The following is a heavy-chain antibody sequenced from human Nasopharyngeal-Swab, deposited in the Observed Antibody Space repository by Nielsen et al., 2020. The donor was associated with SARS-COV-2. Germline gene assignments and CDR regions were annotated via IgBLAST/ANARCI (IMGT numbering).Heavy chain of an antibody. CDR2: ISSSGGRT. Sequence: GEYLKIYCAASGFTFNNYAMSWVRQAPGKGLEWVSSISSSGGRTYYADSVKGRFTISRANSKNKVYLQMNSLVAEDTAVSYCANERLSRHTDFNYWGQGTLVTVSS. CDR1: GFTFNNYA. J-gene: IGHJ4*02. CDR3: ANERLSRHTDFNY. D-gene: IGHD2-8*02. V-gene: IGHV3-23*01.